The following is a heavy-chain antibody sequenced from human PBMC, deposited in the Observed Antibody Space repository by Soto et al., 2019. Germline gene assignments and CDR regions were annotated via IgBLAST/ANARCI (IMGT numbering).Heavy chain of an antibody. V-gene: IGHV5-51*01. CDR2: INSGDSDT. CDR1: EYNCTNYW. J-gene: IGHJ2*01. CDR3: SIQRAAHINAWY. D-gene: IGHD2-15*01. Sequence: GEAPTSSCKASEYNCTNYWIGWVRQMPGKGLEWMGPINSGDSDTRYSPSFQGQATMSVDRSINTAYLHWTSLKASDTAMYYCSIQRAAHINAWY.